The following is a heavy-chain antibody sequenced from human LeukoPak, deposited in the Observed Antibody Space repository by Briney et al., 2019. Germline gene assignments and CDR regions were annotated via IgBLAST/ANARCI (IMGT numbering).Heavy chain of an antibody. J-gene: IGHJ6*02. CDR3: APIAVTTGAVDV. CDR1: GGSISSSGYY. CDR2: IYYSGST. D-gene: IGHD6-19*01. Sequence: SETLSLTCTVSGGSISSSGYYWGWIRQPPGKGLEWIGSIYYSGSTYYNPSLKSRVTISVDTSKNRFSLKLSSVTAADTAVYYCAPIAVTTGAVDVWGQGTTVTVSS. V-gene: IGHV4-39*01.